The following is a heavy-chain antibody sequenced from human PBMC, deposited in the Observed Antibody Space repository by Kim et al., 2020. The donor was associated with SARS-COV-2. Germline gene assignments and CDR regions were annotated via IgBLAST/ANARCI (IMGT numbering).Heavy chain of an antibody. D-gene: IGHD3-22*01. J-gene: IGHJ4*02. CDR3: ASTYDSSGYYSVPFDY. V-gene: IGHV4-59*01. Sequence: SETLSLTCTVSGGSISSYYWSWIRQPPGKGLEWIGYIYYSGSTNYNPSLKSRVTISVDTSKNQFSLKLSSVTAADTAVYYCASTYDSSGYYSVPFDYWGQGTLVTVSS. CDR2: IYYSGST. CDR1: GGSISSYY.